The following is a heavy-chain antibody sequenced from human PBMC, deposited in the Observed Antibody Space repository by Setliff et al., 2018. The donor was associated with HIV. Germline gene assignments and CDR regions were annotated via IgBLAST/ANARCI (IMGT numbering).Heavy chain of an antibody. CDR3: ARQGLTMLRGVPAPILYYFDY. J-gene: IGHJ4*02. CDR2: ISYSENI. CDR1: GGYISGSSHY. D-gene: IGHD3-10*01. Sequence: PSETLSLTCTVSGGYISGSSHYWGWIRQPPGKGLEWIGSISYSENIYYNPSLKSRVTISADTSKKQFSLNLHSVTATDTAIYYCARQGLTMLRGVPAPILYYFDYWGQGILVTVSS. V-gene: IGHV4-39*01.